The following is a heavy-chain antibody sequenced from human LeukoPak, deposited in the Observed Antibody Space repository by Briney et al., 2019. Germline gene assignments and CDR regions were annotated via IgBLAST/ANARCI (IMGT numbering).Heavy chain of an antibody. Sequence: SETLSLTCAVSGYSISSGYYWGWIRQPPGKGLEWIGSIYHSGSTYYNPSLKSRVTISVDTSKDQFSLKLSSVTAADTAVYYCAREVVVVVAARGAFDCWGQGTLVTVSS. J-gene: IGHJ4*02. D-gene: IGHD2-15*01. CDR2: IYHSGST. V-gene: IGHV4-38-2*02. CDR1: GYSISSGYY. CDR3: AREVVVVVAARGAFDC.